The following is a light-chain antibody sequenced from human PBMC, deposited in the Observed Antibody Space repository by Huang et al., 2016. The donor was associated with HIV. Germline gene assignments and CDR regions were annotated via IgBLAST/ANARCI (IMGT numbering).Light chain of an antibody. V-gene: IGKV4-1*01. J-gene: IGKJ2*01. CDR2: WAS. Sequence: DIVMTQSPDSLAVSLGERATINCKSSQSLLYSSNNKNYLAWYQQKPGQPPKLLIYWASTRESGVPDRFTGSWSGTVFTLTISSLQAEDVAVYYCQQYYNTPLTFGQGTKLEIK. CDR1: QSLLYSSNNKNY. CDR3: QQYYNTPLT.